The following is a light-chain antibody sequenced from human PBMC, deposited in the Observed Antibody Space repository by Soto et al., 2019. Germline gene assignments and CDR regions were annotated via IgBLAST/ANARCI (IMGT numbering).Light chain of an antibody. CDR2: EVS. CDR1: SGDVGGYNY. CDR3: SSYAGSNNKVL. J-gene: IGLJ2*01. V-gene: IGLV2-8*01. Sequence: QSALTQPPSASGSPGQSVTISCTGASGDVGGYNYVSWYQQHPGRAPKLMIFEVSKRPSGVPDRFSGSRSGNTASLTVSGLQAEDEADYYCSSYAGSNNKVLFGGGTKLTVL.